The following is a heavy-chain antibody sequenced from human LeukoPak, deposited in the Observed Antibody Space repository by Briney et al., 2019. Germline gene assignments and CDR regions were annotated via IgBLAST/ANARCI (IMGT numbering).Heavy chain of an antibody. J-gene: IGHJ5*02. D-gene: IGHD2/OR15-2a*01. Sequence: ASVKVSCKGSGYSFTAYYMHWVRLAPAQGLEWMGWINPNGGATNYARRCQDRVTMTADTSINTVYVELSRLKSDDTAVYFCAKPTRISKRETNWLDPWGLGTLVTVS. V-gene: IGHV1-2*02. CDR2: INPNGGAT. CDR1: GYSFTAYY. CDR3: AKPTRISKRETNWLDP.